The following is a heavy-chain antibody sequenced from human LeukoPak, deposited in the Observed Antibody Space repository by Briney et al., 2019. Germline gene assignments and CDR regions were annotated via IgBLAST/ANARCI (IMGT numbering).Heavy chain of an antibody. V-gene: IGHV3-23*01. D-gene: IGHD4-17*01. CDR3: TKKRTTPVTDWFDP. Sequence: GGSLRLSCTASGFTFSSYAMTWVRQAPGKGLECVSFISGIGTTTYYADSVKGRFTISRDNSKNTLFLQMNILRVEDTATYYCTKKRTTPVTDWFDPWGQGTLVTVSS. CDR1: GFTFSSYA. J-gene: IGHJ5*02. CDR2: ISGIGTTT.